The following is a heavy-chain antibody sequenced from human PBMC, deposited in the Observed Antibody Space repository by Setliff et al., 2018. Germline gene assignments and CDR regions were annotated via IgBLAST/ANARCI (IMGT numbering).Heavy chain of an antibody. CDR1: GYFFTGYG. Sequence: VASAKVSCKASGYFFTGYGISWVRQTPGQGQEWMGGISPYNGDTSYSQRFQETITLATDTPANTAYMELRSLRYDDTAVYYCARTRPRYLMWGSAGGPDTFGYWGQGFLVTVSS. J-gene: IGHJ4*02. CDR2: ISPYNGDT. V-gene: IGHV1-18*01. CDR3: ARTRPRYLMWGSAGGPDTFGY. D-gene: IGHD3-16*01.